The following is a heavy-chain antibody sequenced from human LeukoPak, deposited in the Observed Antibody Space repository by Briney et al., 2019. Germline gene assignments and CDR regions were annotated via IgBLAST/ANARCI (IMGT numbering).Heavy chain of an antibody. V-gene: IGHV1-69*13. CDR1: GGTFSSYA. J-gene: IGHJ4*02. D-gene: IGHD4-23*01. CDR2: IIPIFGTA. CDR3: ARVGRYGGNYYFDY. Sequence: SVTVSCTASGGTFSSYAISWVRQAPGQGLEWMEGIIPIFGTANYAQKFQGRVTITADESTSTAYMELSSLRSEDTAVYYCARVGRYGGNYYFDYWGQGTLVTVSS.